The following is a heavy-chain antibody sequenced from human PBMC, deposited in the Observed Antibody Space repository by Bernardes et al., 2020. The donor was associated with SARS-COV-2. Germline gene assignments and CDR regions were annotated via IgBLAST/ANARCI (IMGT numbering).Heavy chain of an antibody. CDR2: SSKTGSYM. J-gene: IGHJ4*02. CDR3: VREAQSSFDS. Sequence: GGSLRLSCAVSGFSFSNYTMSWVRQAPGKGLEWVAFSSKTGSYMHYADSVMGRFSTSKDIANNILYLRMNNLRVEDTAVYYCVREAQSSFDSWGQGTLVTVSS. D-gene: IGHD4-4*01. V-gene: IGHV3-21*01. CDR1: GFSFSNYT.